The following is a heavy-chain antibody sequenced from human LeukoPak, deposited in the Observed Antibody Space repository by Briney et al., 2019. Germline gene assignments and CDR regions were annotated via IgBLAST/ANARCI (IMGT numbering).Heavy chain of an antibody. CDR2: ISGDGART. CDR1: GFSFNNYV. Sequence: GGSLRLSCAASGFSFNNYVMSWVRQAPGKGLEWVSAISGDGARTYYADSVKGRFTTSRDNSKNTLDLQMNSLRAEDTAIYYCAKTVVVITFRFDSWGQGSLVTVSS. CDR3: AKTVVVITFRFDS. J-gene: IGHJ4*02. V-gene: IGHV3-23*01. D-gene: IGHD2-21*01.